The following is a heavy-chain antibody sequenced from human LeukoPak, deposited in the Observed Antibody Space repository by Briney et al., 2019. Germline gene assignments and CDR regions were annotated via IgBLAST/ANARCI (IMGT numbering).Heavy chain of an antibody. CDR2: IYPGDSDT. J-gene: IGHJ5*02. Sequence: GESLKISCKVSGYSFTSYWIGWVRQMPGKGLEWIGMIYPGDSDTTYSPSSQGQVIISADTSISTAYLQLTRLQASDTAIYYCARHPPYVSSSAFFDPWGQGTLVTVAS. V-gene: IGHV5-51*01. CDR3: ARHPPYVSSSAFFDP. D-gene: IGHD3-10*02. CDR1: GYSFTSYW.